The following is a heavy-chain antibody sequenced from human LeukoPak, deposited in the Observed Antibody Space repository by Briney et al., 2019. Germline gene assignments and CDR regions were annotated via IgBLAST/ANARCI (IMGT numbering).Heavy chain of an antibody. CDR1: GFTFSSYS. J-gene: IGHJ4*02. V-gene: IGHV3-30*03. Sequence: GGSLRLSCAASGFTFSSYSMNWVRQAPGKGLEWVAVISHEGSAQYHADSVKGRFTVSRDNSKNMVYLQMNSLRTEDTAVYYCARTREQWQVLDYWGQGTLVIVSS. CDR3: ARTREQWQVLDY. D-gene: IGHD6-19*01. CDR2: ISHEGSAQ.